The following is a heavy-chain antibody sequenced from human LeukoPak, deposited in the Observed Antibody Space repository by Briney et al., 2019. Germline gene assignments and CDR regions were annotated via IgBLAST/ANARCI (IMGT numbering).Heavy chain of an antibody. D-gene: IGHD5-24*01. V-gene: IGHV3-23*01. J-gene: IGHJ4*02. CDR3: AKDDAYLQYDD. CDR1: GFTFSSYA. Sequence: PGGSLRLSCAASGFTFSSYAMSWVRQAPGKGLEWVSVISGSGARTYYADSVKGRFTVSRDNSKNMVFLQMNSLRAEDTAIYYCAKDDAYLQYDDWGQGTLVTVSS. CDR2: ISGSGART.